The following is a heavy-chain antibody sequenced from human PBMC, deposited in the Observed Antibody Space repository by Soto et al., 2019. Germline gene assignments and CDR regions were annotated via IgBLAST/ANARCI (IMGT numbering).Heavy chain of an antibody. V-gene: IGHV1-69*02. J-gene: IGHJ6*03. CDR1: GGTFSSYT. CDR2: IIPILGIA. Sequence: GASVKVSCKASGGTFSSYTISWVRQAPGQGLEWMGRIIPILGIANYAQKFQGRVTITADKSTSTAYMELSSLRSEDTAVYYCARGIRVPDSGYDSGYYYYYMDVWGKGTTVTVSS. D-gene: IGHD5-12*01. CDR3: ARGIRVPDSGYDSGYYYYYMDV.